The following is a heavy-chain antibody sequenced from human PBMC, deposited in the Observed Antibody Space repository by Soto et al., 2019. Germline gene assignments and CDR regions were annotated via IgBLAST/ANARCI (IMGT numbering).Heavy chain of an antibody. D-gene: IGHD2-15*01. Sequence: PGGSLRLSCAASGFTFSSYGMHWVRQAPGKGLEWVAVIWYDGSNKYYADSVKGRFTISRDNSKNTLYLQMNSLRAEDTAVYYCARESFLGYCSGGSCYPDYWGQGT. J-gene: IGHJ4*02. V-gene: IGHV3-33*01. CDR3: ARESFLGYCSGGSCYPDY. CDR2: IWYDGSNK. CDR1: GFTFSSYG.